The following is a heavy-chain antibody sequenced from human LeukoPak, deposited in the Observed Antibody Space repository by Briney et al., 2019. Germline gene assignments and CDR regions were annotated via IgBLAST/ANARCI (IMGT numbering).Heavy chain of an antibody. Sequence: GESLKISCKASGYGFSNYWIGWVRQLPGKGLEWVGFIYPADSSTRHSPSFQGQVTISADKSISTAYLQWSSLKASDTAMYYCARRYYHSTEFDPWGQGTLVTVSS. D-gene: IGHD2/OR15-2a*01. CDR2: IYPADSST. CDR1: GYGFSNYW. J-gene: IGHJ5*02. V-gene: IGHV5-51*01. CDR3: ARRYYHSTEFDP.